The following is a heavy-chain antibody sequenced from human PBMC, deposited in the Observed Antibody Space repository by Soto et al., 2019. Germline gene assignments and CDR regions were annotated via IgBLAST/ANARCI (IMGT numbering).Heavy chain of an antibody. CDR2: INSDGSST. CDR1: GFKFRSYC. J-gene: IGHJ4*02. Sequence: PGGCLRLSCAASGFKFRSYCMHWVRHAPGKGLVWVSRINSDGSSTSYADSVKGRFTISRDNAKNTLFLHVNSLKTEDTAVYFCTTGVATAKYYFDFWGQGTLVTVSS. V-gene: IGHV3-74*01. D-gene: IGHD6-25*01. CDR3: TTGVATAKYYFDF.